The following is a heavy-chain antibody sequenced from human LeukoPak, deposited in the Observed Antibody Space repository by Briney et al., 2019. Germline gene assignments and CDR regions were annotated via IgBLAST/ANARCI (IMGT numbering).Heavy chain of an antibody. J-gene: IGHJ5*02. CDR1: GFTVSSNY. CDR2: IYSGGST. CDR3: ARGSSGYNTWFDP. V-gene: IGHV3-53*01. D-gene: IGHD3-22*01. Sequence: PGGSLRLSCAASGFTVSSNYMSWVRQAPGKGLEWVSVIYSGGSTYYADSVKGRFTISRDNSKNTLYLQMNSLRAEDTAVYYCARGSSGYNTWFDPWGQGTLVTVSS.